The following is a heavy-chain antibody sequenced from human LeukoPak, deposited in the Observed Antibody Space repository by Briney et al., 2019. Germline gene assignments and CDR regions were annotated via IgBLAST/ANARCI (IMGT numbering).Heavy chain of an antibody. J-gene: IGHJ4*02. Sequence: PGGSLRLSCAASGFTFSSYAMSWVRQAPGKGLEWASAISGSGGSTYYADSVKGRFTISRDNSKNTLYLQMNSLRAEDTAVYYCAKDPIAVAQAYYFDYWGQGTLVTVSS. CDR2: ISGSGGST. CDR3: AKDPIAVAQAYYFDY. CDR1: GFTFSSYA. V-gene: IGHV3-23*01. D-gene: IGHD6-19*01.